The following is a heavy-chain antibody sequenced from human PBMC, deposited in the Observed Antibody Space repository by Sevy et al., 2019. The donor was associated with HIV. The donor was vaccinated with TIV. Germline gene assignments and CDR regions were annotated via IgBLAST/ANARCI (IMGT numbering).Heavy chain of an antibody. Sequence: GGSLRLSCVVSGIIFTSSGMHWVRQAPGKGLEWVAVISYHGRDKFYADSVKGRFTISRDKSKNRLYLQMNGLRIEDTAVYYCAKDFTGYNGMDVWGQGTMVTVSS. CDR2: ISYHGRDK. D-gene: IGHD3-9*01. V-gene: IGHV3-30*18. CDR1: GIIFTSSG. J-gene: IGHJ6*02. CDR3: AKDFTGYNGMDV.